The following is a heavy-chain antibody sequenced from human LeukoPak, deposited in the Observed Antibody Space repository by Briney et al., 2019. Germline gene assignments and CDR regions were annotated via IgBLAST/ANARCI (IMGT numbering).Heavy chain of an antibody. CDR2: INPNSGGT. CDR3: ASVWEYQLLLRGRGWFDP. D-gene: IGHD2-2*01. CDR1: GYTFTCYY. Sequence: AAVNVSRKASGYTFTCYYMHWVRQAPGQGLEWMGWINPNSGGTNYAQKFQGRVTMTRDTSISTDYMELSRLRSDVTAVYNWASVWEYQLLLRGRGWFDPWGQGTLVTVSS. V-gene: IGHV1-2*02. J-gene: IGHJ5*02.